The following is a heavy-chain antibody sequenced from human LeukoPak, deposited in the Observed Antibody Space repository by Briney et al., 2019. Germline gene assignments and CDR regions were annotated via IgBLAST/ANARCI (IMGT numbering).Heavy chain of an antibody. V-gene: IGHV1-2*02. Sequence: GASVTVSCKASGYTFTGYYMHWVRQAPGQGLEWMGWINPNSGGTNYAQKFQGRVTMTRDTSISTAYMELSRLRSDDTAVYYCARGDSSGYYLEYFQHWGQGTLVTVSS. J-gene: IGHJ1*01. CDR2: INPNSGGT. CDR3: ARGDSSGYYLEYFQH. CDR1: GYTFTGYY. D-gene: IGHD3-22*01.